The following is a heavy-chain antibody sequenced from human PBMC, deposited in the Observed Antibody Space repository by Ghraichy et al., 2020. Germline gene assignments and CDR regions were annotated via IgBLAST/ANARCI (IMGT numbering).Heavy chain of an antibody. J-gene: IGHJ4*02. V-gene: IGHV3-21*01. CDR3: AREEVVTAVDS. D-gene: IGHD2-21*02. CDR1: GFTFSSYT. Sequence: LSLTCAASGFTFSSYTMNWVRQAPGKGLEWVSSISSGSSYIYYADSVKGRFTISRDNAKNSLYLQMNSLRAEDTAVYFCAREEVVTAVDSWGQGTLVTVSS. CDR2: ISSGSSYI.